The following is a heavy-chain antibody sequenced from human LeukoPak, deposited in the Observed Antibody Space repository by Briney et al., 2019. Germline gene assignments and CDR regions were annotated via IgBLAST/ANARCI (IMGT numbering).Heavy chain of an antibody. Sequence: SVKVSCKASGGTFRSYALSWVQQAAGQGRKWMGGIISIFGTANYEQKFQGRVRFTADESTSTDYMELSSLRSEDTAVYYYECITGVIGYWGQGTLVTVSS. D-gene: IGHD1-20*01. J-gene: IGHJ4*02. CDR2: IISIFGTA. CDR3: ECITGVIGY. V-gene: IGHV1-69*13. CDR1: GGTFRSYA.